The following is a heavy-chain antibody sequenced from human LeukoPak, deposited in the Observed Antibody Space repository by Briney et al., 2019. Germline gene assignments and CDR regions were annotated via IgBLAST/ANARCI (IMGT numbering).Heavy chain of an antibody. CDR2: ISWNSGST. CDR1: GFTFDDYA. J-gene: IGHJ6*03. V-gene: IGHV3-9*01. Sequence: GGSLRLSCAASGFTFDDYAMHWVRQAPGKVLERVSGISWNSGSTAYADSVKGRFTISRDNAKNSLYLQMNSLRAEDTAVYYCARAPMVRLYYYYYYYMDVWGKGTTVTVSS. D-gene: IGHD3-10*01. CDR3: ARAPMVRLYYYYYYYMDV.